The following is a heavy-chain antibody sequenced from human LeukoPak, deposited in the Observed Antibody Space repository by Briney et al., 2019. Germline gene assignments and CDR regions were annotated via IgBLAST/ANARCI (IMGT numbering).Heavy chain of an antibody. V-gene: IGHV3-74*01. CDR3: VRSDYYDSSGYYYGF. J-gene: IGHJ4*02. D-gene: IGHD3-22*01. CDR1: GFTFSKYW. Sequence: GGSLRLPCAASGFTFSKYWMHWVRQAPGEGLVWVSRINTDGSRTTYADSVKGRFTISRDNSKNTLYLQMNSLTAEDTAVYYCVRSDYYDSSGYYYGFWGQGTLVTVSS. CDR2: INTDGSRT.